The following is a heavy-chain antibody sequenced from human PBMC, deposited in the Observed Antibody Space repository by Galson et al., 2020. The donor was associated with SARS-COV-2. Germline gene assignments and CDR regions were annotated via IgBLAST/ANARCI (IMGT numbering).Heavy chain of an antibody. Sequence: SETMSLTCAVYGGSFSIYYWNWIRQSPEKGLEWIGEINHSGSTNYNSSLKSRVTMSVDASKNQFSLRLRSVTAADTAVYYCVRAARSPVVSVVMEGPNDFDDWSQGTLVTVSS. V-gene: IGHV4-34*01. CDR3: VRAARSPVVSVVMEGPNDFDD. D-gene: IGHD2-8*02. CDR2: INHSGST. CDR1: GGSFSIYY. J-gene: IGHJ4*02.